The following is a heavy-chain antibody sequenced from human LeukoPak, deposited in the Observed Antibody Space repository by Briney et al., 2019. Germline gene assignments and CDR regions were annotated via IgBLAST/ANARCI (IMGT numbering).Heavy chain of an antibody. Sequence: SVKVSCKASRGTFSSYPISWVRPAPAQGLEWMGAIIPIFGTAHSPHKFQARLTLTADASPRTPYIEPTSLTSEDTAVYYGARHGGGGGEYYFDYWGQGTLVTVSS. CDR1: RGTFSSYP. J-gene: IGHJ4*02. CDR3: ARHGGGGGEYYFDY. D-gene: IGHD3-16*01. CDR2: IIPIFGTA. V-gene: IGHV1-69*13.